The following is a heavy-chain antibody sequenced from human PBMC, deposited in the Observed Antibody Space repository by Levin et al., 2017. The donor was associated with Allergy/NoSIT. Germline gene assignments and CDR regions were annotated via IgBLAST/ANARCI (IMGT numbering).Heavy chain of an antibody. CDR1: GYSFTAYA. J-gene: IGHJ6*03. CDR3: AREGAPYYYWYIYV. Sequence: GESLKISCKASGYSFTAYALHWVRQAPGQRPEWMGWISNGNAKYSQKFQGRVTITRDTSATTAYMELSSLRSEDTAVYYCAREGAPYYYWYIYVWGKGTTVTVSS. V-gene: IGHV1-3*01. CDR2: ISNGNA. D-gene: IGHD1-26*01.